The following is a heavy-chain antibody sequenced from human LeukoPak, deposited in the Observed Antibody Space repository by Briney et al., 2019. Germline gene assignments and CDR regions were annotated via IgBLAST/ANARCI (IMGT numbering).Heavy chain of an antibody. V-gene: IGHV3-21*01. CDR1: GFTFSSYS. CDR2: ISSSSSYI. CDR3: ARGPSPVPAAMLYYMDV. D-gene: IGHD2-2*01. Sequence: PGGSLRLSCAASGFTFSSYSMNWVRQAPGKGLEWVSSISSSSSYIYYADSVKGRFTISRDNAKNSLYLQMNSLRAEDTAVYYCARGPSPVPAAMLYYMDVWGKGTTVTVSS. J-gene: IGHJ6*03.